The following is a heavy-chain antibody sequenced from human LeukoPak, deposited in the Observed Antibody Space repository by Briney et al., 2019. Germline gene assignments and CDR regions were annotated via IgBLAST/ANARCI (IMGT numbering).Heavy chain of an antibody. CDR2: INHSGST. V-gene: IGHV4-34*01. CDR1: GGSFSGYY. CDR3: ARGVVAATYYFDF. D-gene: IGHD2-15*01. Sequence: PSETLSLTCAVYGGSFSGYYWSWIRQPPGKGLEWIGEINHSGSTNYNPSLKGRVTISVDTSKNQFSLKLSSVTAADTAVYYCARGVVAATYYFDFWGQGTLVTVSS. J-gene: IGHJ4*02.